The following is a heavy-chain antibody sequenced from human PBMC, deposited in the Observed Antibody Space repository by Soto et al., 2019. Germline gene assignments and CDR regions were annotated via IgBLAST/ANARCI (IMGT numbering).Heavy chain of an antibody. J-gene: IGHJ4*02. CDR3: ARGELLWFGELLR. CDR1: GYTFTSYE. CDR2: MNPNSGDT. V-gene: IGHV1-8*01. D-gene: IGHD3-10*01. Sequence: QVQLVQSGAEVKKPGASVKVSCKASGYTFTSYEINWVRQATGQGLEWMGWMNPNSGDTGYAQKFQGRVTMTRNTSISTAYMELSSLRSDDTAVYYCARGELLWFGELLRWGQGTLVNVSS.